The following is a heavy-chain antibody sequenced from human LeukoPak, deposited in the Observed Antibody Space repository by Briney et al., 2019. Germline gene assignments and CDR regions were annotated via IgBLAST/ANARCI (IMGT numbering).Heavy chain of an antibody. CDR3: ARWMAN. CDR2: IYTSGST. V-gene: IGHV4-61*02. D-gene: IGHD5-24*01. Sequence: SETLSLTCTVSGGSISSGSYYWSWIWQPAGKGLEWIGRIYTSGSTNYNPSLKSRVTISVDTSKNQFSLKLSSVTAADTAVYYCARWMANWGQGTLVTVSS. CDR1: GGSISSGSYY. J-gene: IGHJ4*02.